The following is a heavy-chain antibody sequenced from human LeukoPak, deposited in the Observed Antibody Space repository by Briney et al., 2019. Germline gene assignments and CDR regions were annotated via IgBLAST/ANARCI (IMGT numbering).Heavy chain of an antibody. CDR2: IASDGSST. D-gene: IGHD4-23*01. CDR3: ARGRPHGNDY. CDR1: GFTFSSYW. J-gene: IGHJ4*02. Sequence: GGSLRLSCAASGFTFSSYWMNWVRQAPGKGLVWVSRIASDGSSTTYADSVKGRFSISRDNAKNTLCLQMNSLRVEDTAVYYCARGRPHGNDYWGQGTLVTVSS. V-gene: IGHV3-74*01.